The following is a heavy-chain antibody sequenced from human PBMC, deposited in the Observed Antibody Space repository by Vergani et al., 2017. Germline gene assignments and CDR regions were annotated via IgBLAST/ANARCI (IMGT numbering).Heavy chain of an antibody. D-gene: IGHD1/OR15-1a*01. CDR3: VGTGTGAEFDY. CDR1: GGSISSSSYY. J-gene: IGHJ4*02. V-gene: IGHV4-39*01. CDR2: IYYSGST. Sequence: QLQLQESGPGLVKPSETLSLTCTVSGGSISSSSYYWGWIRQPPGKGLEWIGIIYYSGSTYYNPSLKSRVTISVDTSKNQFSLKLSSVTAADTAVYYCVGTGTGAEFDYWGQGTLVTVSS.